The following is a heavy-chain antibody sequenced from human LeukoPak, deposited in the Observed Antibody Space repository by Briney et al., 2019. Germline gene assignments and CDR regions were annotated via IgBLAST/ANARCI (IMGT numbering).Heavy chain of an antibody. Sequence: GGSLRLSCAASGLTFSDYYMSWLRQAPGKGLEWVSHITHNESSQYYTDSVKGRFTISRDNAKNSLYLQMNSLRAEDTAVYYCAKDPRYYYDSSGYPSFQHWGQGTLVTVSS. CDR3: AKDPRYYYDSSGYPSFQH. CDR2: ITHNESSQ. D-gene: IGHD3-22*01. V-gene: IGHV3-11*01. CDR1: GLTFSDYY. J-gene: IGHJ1*01.